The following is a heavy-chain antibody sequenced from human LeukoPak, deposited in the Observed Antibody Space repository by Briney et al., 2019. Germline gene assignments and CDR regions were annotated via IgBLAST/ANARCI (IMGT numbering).Heavy chain of an antibody. CDR2: ISSSSSTI. CDR1: GFTFSSYS. D-gene: IGHD3-10*01. Sequence: GGSLRLSCAASGFTFSSYSMNWVRQAPGKGLEWVSYISSSSSTIYYADSVKGRFTISRDNAKNSLYLQMNSLRAEDTAVYYCAKSNQALLWFGELSFDYWGQGTLVTVSS. J-gene: IGHJ4*02. CDR3: AKSNQALLWFGELSFDY. V-gene: IGHV3-48*01.